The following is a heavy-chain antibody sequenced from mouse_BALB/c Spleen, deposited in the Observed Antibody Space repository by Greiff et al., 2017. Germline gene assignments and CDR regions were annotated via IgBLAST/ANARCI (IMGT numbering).Heavy chain of an antibody. Sequence: QVHVKQPGAELVRPGASVKLSCKASGYTFTSYWMNWVKQRPEQGLEWIGRIDPYDSETHYNQKFKDKAILTVDKSSSTAYMQLSSLTSEDSAVYYCARSMITTGLDYWGQGTTLTVSS. CDR3: ARSMITTGLDY. J-gene: IGHJ2*01. CDR2: IDPYDSET. V-gene: IGHV1-52*01. D-gene: IGHD2-4*01. CDR1: GYTFTSYW.